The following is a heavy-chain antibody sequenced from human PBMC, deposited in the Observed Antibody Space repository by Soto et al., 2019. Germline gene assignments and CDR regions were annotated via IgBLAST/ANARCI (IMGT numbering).Heavy chain of an antibody. V-gene: IGHV1-3*04. Sequence: QVQRVQSGAEVKKPGASVKVSCKASGYTFTSYAMHWVRQAPGQGLECMGWINTGNGNTKCSQKFQGRLTITRDTSVTTAYMVLSSLVSYDTSVYYCARVVVVGAKVAFYIWGQGTLVTLSS. J-gene: IGHJ3*02. CDR2: INTGNGNT. CDR1: GYTFTSYA. CDR3: ARVVVVGAKVAFYI. D-gene: IGHD1-26*01.